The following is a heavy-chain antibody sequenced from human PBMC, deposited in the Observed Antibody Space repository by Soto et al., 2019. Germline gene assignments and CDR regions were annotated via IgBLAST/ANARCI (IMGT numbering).Heavy chain of an antibody. CDR1: GGSISSGGYY. CDR3: ARRGISAIGIYFFDY. Sequence: TLSLTCTVSGGSISSGGYYWSWIRQHPGKGLEWIGYIYYSGTSYYNPSLQNRVTMSVDTSTNQFSLKLSSVTAADTAVYYCARRGISAIGIYFFDYWGQGTLVTVSS. J-gene: IGHJ4*02. D-gene: IGHD6-13*01. V-gene: IGHV4-31*03. CDR2: IYYSGTS.